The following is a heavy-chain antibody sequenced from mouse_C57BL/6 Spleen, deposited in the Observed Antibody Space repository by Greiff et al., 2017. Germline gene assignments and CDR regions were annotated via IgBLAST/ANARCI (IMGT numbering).Heavy chain of an antibody. CDR1: GYTFTSYW. CDR2: IDPSDSYT. Sequence: VKLQQPGAELVKPGASVKLSCKASGYTFTSYWMQWVKQRPGQGLEWIGEIDPSDSYTNYNQKFKGKATLTVDTSSSTAYMQLSSLTSEDSAVYYCAPYGNFTFDYWGQGTTLTVSS. D-gene: IGHD2-1*01. V-gene: IGHV1-50*01. CDR3: APYGNFTFDY. J-gene: IGHJ2*01.